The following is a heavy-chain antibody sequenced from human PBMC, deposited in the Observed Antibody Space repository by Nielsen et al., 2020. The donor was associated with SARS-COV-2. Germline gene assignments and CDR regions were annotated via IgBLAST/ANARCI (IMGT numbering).Heavy chain of an antibody. Sequence: SLKISCAASGFTFDEYAMHWVRQAPGKGLEWVSGISWNSGSIGYADSVKGRFTISRDNAKNSLYLQMNSLRAEDTALYYCAKAGCGGDCSDAFDIWGQGTMVTVSS. CDR3: AKAGCGGDCSDAFDI. V-gene: IGHV3-9*01. CDR1: GFTFDEYA. J-gene: IGHJ3*02. CDR2: ISWNSGSI. D-gene: IGHD2-21*02.